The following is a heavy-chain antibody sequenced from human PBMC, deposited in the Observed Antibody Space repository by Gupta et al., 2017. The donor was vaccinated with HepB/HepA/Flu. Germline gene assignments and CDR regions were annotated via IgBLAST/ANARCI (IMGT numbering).Heavy chain of an antibody. Sequence: QVQLQQWGAGLLKPSETLSLTCAVYGGFFSGYYWSWIRQPPGKGLEWIGEINHSGSTNYNPSLKSRVTISVDTSKNQFSLKLSSVTAADTAVYYCARRLGFWSGYYTGWFDPWGQGTLVTVSS. CDR3: ARRLGFWSGYYTGWFDP. CDR1: GGFFSGYY. V-gene: IGHV4-34*01. CDR2: INHSGST. J-gene: IGHJ5*02. D-gene: IGHD3-3*01.